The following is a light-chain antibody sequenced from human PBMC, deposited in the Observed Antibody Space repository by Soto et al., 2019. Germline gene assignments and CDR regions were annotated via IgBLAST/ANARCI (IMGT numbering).Light chain of an antibody. CDR3: ASWDDSLTGPV. J-gene: IGLJ3*02. Sequence: QAVVTQPPSASGTPGQRVTISCSGSSSNIGINFVDWYQQLPGTAPKLLMFLNDQRPSGVPDRFSGSKSGTSASLAISGLRSEDEADYYCASWDDSLTGPVFGGGTKLTVL. CDR1: SSNIGINF. V-gene: IGLV1-47*01. CDR2: LND.